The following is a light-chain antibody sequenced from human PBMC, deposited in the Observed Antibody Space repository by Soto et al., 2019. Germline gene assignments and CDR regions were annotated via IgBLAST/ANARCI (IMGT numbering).Light chain of an antibody. J-gene: IGKJ2*01. V-gene: IGKV3-11*01. Sequence: DIILTQSPATLSLSPGERATLSCRASQSVGTSLAWFQQRPGQAPRLLLSDASTRATGIPARFSGSGSGTVFTLAITGLQPEDVAVYYCQQRTNWPPRDTFGQGTKLELK. CDR1: QSVGTS. CDR3: QQRTNWPPRDT. CDR2: DAS.